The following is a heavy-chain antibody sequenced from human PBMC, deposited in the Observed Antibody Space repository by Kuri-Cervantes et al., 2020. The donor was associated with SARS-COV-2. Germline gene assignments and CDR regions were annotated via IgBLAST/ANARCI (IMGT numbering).Heavy chain of an antibody. CDR3: ARRPSDDFWSGYYFDY. CDR1: GGSISSDGYT. Sequence: SETLSLTCAVSGGSISSDGYTWSWIRQPPGKGLEWIGYIYHSGSTYYNPSLKSRVTISVDRSKNQFSLKLSSVTAADTAVYYCARRPSDDFWSGYYFDYWGQGTLVTVSS. J-gene: IGHJ4*02. CDR2: IYHSGST. D-gene: IGHD3-3*01. V-gene: IGHV4-30-2*01.